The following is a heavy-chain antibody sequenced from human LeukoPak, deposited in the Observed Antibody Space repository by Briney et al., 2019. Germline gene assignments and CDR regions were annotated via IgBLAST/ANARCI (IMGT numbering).Heavy chain of an antibody. J-gene: IGHJ4*02. D-gene: IGHD3-22*01. CDR1: GGSISSSSYY. V-gene: IGHV4-39*01. Sequence: PSETLSLTCTASGGSISSSSYYWGWIRQPPGKGLEWIGSIYYSGSTYYNPSLKSRVTISVDTSKNQFSLKLSSVTAADTAVYYCARGGGGSGYSGEFDYWGQGTLVTVSS. CDR3: ARGGGGSGYSGEFDY. CDR2: IYYSGST.